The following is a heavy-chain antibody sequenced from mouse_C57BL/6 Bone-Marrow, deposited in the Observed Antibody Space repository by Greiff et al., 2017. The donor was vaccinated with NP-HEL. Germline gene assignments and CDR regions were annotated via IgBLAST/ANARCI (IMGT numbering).Heavy chain of an antibody. CDR2: IDPENGDT. Sequence: VQLQQSGAELVRPGASVKLSCTASGFNIKDDYMHWVKQRPEQGLEWIGWIDPENGDTEYASKFQGKATITADTSSNTAYLQLSSLTSEDTAVYYCTTGAWFAYGGQGTLVTVSA. V-gene: IGHV14-4*01. CDR3: TTGAWFAY. CDR1: GFNIKDDY. J-gene: IGHJ3*01.